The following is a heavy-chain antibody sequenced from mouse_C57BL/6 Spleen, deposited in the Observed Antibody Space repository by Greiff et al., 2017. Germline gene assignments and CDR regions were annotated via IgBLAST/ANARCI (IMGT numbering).Heavy chain of an antibody. D-gene: IGHD2-1*01. V-gene: IGHV5-6*02. CDR2: ISSGGSYT. J-gene: IGHJ1*03. Sequence: DVMLVESGGDLVKPGGSLKLSCAASGFTFSSYGMSWVRQTPDKRLEWVATISSGGSYTYYPDSVQGRFPISRDHAKNTLYLQMSSLKSDDTAMYYCAGHDYGNPPWYFDVWGTGTTVTVAS. CDR1: GFTFSSYG. CDR3: AGHDYGNPPWYFDV.